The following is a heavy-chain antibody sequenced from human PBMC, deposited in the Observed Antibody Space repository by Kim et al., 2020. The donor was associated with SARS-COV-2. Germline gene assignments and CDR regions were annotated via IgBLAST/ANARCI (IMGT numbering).Heavy chain of an antibody. CDR3: ARVDYDILTGYPPNFDY. Sequence: ASVKVSCKASGYTFTSYAMNWVRQAPGQGLEWMGWINTNTGNPTYAQGFTGRFVFSLDTSVSTAYLQISSLKAEDTAVYYCARVDYDILTGYPPNFDYWGQGTLVTVSS. CDR1: GYTFTSYA. D-gene: IGHD3-9*01. CDR2: INTNTGNP. V-gene: IGHV7-4-1*02. J-gene: IGHJ4*02.